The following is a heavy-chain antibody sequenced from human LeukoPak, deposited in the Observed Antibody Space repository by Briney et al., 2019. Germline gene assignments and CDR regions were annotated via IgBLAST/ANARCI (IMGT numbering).Heavy chain of an antibody. CDR2: ISSNGGST. CDR1: GFTFSSYA. CDR3: ARGRSTRGGDY. D-gene: IGHD2-8*02. V-gene: IGHV3-64*01. Sequence: QPGGSLRLSCAASGFTFSSYAMHWVRQAPGKGLEYVSAISSNGGSTYYANSVKGRFTISRDNSKNTLYLQMDSLRAEDTAVYYCARGRSTRGGDYWGQGTLVTVSS. J-gene: IGHJ4*02.